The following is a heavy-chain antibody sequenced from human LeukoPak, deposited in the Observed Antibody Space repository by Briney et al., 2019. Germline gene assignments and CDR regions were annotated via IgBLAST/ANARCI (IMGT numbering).Heavy chain of an antibody. CDR2: LWYDGSKK. D-gene: IGHD3-22*01. Sequence: GRSLRLSCAASGFTFSSNGMHWVRQAPGKGLEWVAVLWYDGSKKYYADSVKGRFTISRDNSKNTLFLQMNSLRAEDTAVYYCAKDYYDSSPGYFDYWGQGTLVTVSS. CDR3: AKDYYDSSPGYFDY. J-gene: IGHJ4*02. V-gene: IGHV3-33*06. CDR1: GFTFSSNG.